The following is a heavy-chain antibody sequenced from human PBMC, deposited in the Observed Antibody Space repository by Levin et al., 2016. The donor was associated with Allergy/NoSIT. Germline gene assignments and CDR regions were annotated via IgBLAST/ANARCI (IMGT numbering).Heavy chain of an antibody. J-gene: IGHJ3*01. CDR2: IKFDGSQK. V-gene: IGHV3-7*04. Sequence: VRQAPGKGLEWVASIKFDGSQKYYVDSGKGRFTISRDNAKNSLHLQINSLRVEDTAVYYCARTNAFDVWGQGTMVTVSS. CDR3: ARTNAFDV.